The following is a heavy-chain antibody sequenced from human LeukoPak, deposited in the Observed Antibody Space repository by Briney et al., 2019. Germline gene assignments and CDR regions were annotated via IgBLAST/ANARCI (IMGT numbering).Heavy chain of an antibody. V-gene: IGHV3-30*04. Sequence: GGSLRLSCAASGFTFSSYAMHWVRQAPGKGLEWVAVISYDGSNKYYADSVKGRFTISRDNSKNTLYLQMNSLRAEDTAVYYCARVGSGYESDYWGQGTLVTVSS. J-gene: IGHJ4*02. CDR2: ISYDGSNK. CDR3: ARVGSGYESDY. D-gene: IGHD5-12*01. CDR1: GFTFSSYA.